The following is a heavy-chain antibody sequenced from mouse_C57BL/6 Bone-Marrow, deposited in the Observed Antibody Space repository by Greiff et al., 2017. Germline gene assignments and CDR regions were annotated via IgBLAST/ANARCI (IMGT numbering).Heavy chain of an antibody. J-gene: IGHJ2*01. CDR2: IDPETGGT. D-gene: IGHD2-9*01. CDR1: GYTFTDYE. Sequence: QVQLQQSGAELVRPGASVTLSCKASGYTFTDYEMHWVKQTPVHGLEWIGAIDPETGGTAYNQKFKGKAILTADKSSSTAYMELRSLTSEDSAVYYCSPYYGYPFFDYWGQGTTLTVSS. V-gene: IGHV1-15*01. CDR3: SPYYGYPFFDY.